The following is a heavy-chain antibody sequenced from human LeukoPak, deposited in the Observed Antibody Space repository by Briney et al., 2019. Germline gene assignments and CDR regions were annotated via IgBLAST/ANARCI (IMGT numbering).Heavy chain of an antibody. D-gene: IGHD2-2*01. CDR2: ISAYNGNT. Sequence: ASVEVSCKASGYTFTSYGISWVRQAPGQGLEWMGWISAYNGNTNYAQKLQGRVTMTTDTSTSTAYMELRSLRSDDTAVYYCARDECSSTSCQGDAFDIWGQGTMVTVSS. CDR3: ARDECSSTSCQGDAFDI. V-gene: IGHV1-18*01. J-gene: IGHJ3*02. CDR1: GYTFTSYG.